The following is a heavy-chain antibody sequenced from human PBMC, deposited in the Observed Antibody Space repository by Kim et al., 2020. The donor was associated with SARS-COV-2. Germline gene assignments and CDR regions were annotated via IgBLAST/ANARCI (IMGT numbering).Heavy chain of an antibody. V-gene: IGHV3-7*05. CDR2: IKQDGSEK. CDR3: ARNYGSGSLSYFDY. D-gene: IGHD3-10*01. Sequence: GGSLRLSCAASGFTFSSYWMSWVRQAPGKGLEWVANIKQDGSEKYYVDSVKGRFTISRDNAKNSLYLQMNSLRAEDTAVYYCARNYGSGSLSYFDYWGQGALVTVSS. J-gene: IGHJ4*02. CDR1: GFTFSSYW.